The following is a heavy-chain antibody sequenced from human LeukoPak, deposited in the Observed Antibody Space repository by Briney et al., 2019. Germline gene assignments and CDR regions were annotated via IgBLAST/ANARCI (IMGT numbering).Heavy chain of an antibody. J-gene: IGHJ4*02. Sequence: GGSLRLSCAASGFTFSSYSMNWVRQAPGKGLEWVSSISSSSSYTYYADSVKGRFTISRDNAKNSLYLQMNSLRAEDTAVYYCAISYYDSSGYFDYWGQGTLVTVSS. CDR2: ISSSSSYT. V-gene: IGHV3-21*01. CDR3: AISYYDSSGYFDY. D-gene: IGHD3-22*01. CDR1: GFTFSSYS.